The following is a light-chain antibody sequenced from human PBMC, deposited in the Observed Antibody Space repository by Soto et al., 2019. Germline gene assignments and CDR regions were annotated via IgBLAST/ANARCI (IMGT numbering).Light chain of an antibody. Sequence: DIVMTQSPVSLPVTPGEPASISCRSSQSLLHSHVYTYLDWYLQKPGQSTQLLIYMGSTRASGVPDRFSGSGSDTDFTLKISRVEAEDVGVYYGMQALQIPLTVGGGTKVQIK. CDR3: MQALQIPLT. CDR2: MGS. J-gene: IGKJ4*01. CDR1: QSLLHSHVYTY. V-gene: IGKV2-28*01.